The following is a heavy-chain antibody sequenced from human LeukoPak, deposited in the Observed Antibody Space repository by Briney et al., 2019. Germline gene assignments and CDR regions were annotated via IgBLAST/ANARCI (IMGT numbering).Heavy chain of an antibody. CDR2: ITDSGSNT. J-gene: IGHJ4*02. D-gene: IGHD6-13*01. CDR1: GFTFSTYG. CDR3: AKSGSIWYYFDS. Sequence: GGSLRLSCVASGFTFSTYGMSWVRQAPGKGLEWVSAITDSGSNTEYADSVKGRFTISRDNSKNTLYLQMNSLRAEDTAVYYCAKSGSIWYYFDSWGQGTLVTVSS. V-gene: IGHV3-23*01.